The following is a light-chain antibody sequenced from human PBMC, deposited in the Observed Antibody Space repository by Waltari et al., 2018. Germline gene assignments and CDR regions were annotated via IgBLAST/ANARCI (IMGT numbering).Light chain of an antibody. J-gene: IGKJ1*01. V-gene: IGKV1-5*03. CDR1: QRISRW. CDR3: QQYNSYSMWT. Sequence: DIEMTQSPSTVSASVGDRVTIPCRTSQRISRWLAWYQQKPGKAPKLLISKASTLESGVPSRFSGSGSGTEFTLTISNLQVDDFAIYFCQQYNSYSMWTFGQGTKVEIK. CDR2: KAS.